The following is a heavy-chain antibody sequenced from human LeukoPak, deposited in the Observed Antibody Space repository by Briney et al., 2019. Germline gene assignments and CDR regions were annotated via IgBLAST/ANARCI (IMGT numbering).Heavy chain of an antibody. J-gene: IGHJ4*02. CDR1: GFTFSNYI. CDR2: ISSSSSYI. V-gene: IGHV3-21*01. D-gene: IGHD3-10*01. Sequence: GGSLRLSCAASGFTFSNYIMNGVRQAPGKGLEWVSSISSSSSYIYYANSVKGRFTIARDNTKNSLYLQMNSLRAEDTAVYYCARVDYYGSGSYLDWGQGTLVTVSS. CDR3: ARVDYYGSGSYLD.